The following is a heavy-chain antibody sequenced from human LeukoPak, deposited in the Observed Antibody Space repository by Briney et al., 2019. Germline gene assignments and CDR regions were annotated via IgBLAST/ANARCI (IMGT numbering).Heavy chain of an antibody. CDR2: INSDGRST. D-gene: IGHD2-21*02. CDR1: GFTFSSYW. CDR3: ASSPVVTED. V-gene: IGHV3-74*01. J-gene: IGHJ4*02. Sequence: GGSLRLSCAASGFTFSSYWMHWVRQAPGKGLVWVSRINSDGRSTSYADSVKGRFTVSRDNARNTLYLQMNSLRAEDTAVYYCASSPVVTEDWGQGTLVTVSS.